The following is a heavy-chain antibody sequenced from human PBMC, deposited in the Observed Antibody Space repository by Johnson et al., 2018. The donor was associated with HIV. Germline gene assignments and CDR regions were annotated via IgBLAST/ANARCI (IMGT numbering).Heavy chain of an antibody. CDR1: GFTFSIYA. CDR3: ANFGRSSGWYEGGVFDI. J-gene: IGHJ3*02. Sequence: VQLVESGGGVVQPGRSLRLSCAASGFTFSIYAIHWVRQAPGKGLEWVSTISSSGGSTYYADSVKGRFTISRDNSKNTLYLQMNSLRAEDTAVYYCANFGRSSGWYEGGVFDIWGQGTMVTVSS. D-gene: IGHD6-19*01. V-gene: IGHV3-23*04. CDR2: ISSSGGST.